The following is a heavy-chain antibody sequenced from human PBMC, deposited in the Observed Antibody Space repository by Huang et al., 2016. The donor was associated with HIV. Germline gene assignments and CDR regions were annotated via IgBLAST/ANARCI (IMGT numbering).Heavy chain of an antibody. CDR2: IKIDGRTT. V-gene: IGHV3-74*01. D-gene: IGHD2-15*01. CDR1: GFKFSNYW. Sequence: EEHLVESGGGLVQPGGSLGLSCEASGFKFSNYWMQWVGQAPGKGLMWVSRIKIDGRTTDYADSVKGRFTISRDNAKNTLYLQMSSLTAEDTAIYYCARAGGFEIWGQGTVVTVSS. CDR3: ARAGGFEI. J-gene: IGHJ3*02.